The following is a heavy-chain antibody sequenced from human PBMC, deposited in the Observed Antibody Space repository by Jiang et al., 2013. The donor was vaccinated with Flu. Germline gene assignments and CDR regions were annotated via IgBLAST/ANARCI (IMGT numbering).Heavy chain of an antibody. J-gene: IGHJ5*02. CDR2: IYDNVNT. CDR3: ARGWSDHSGLRIGGP. D-gene: IGHD1-26*01. V-gene: IGHV4-59*02. CDR1: GDSVSNYY. Sequence: GSGLVKPSETLSLTCTVSGDSVSNYYWSWIRQTPGKGLEWIGYIYDNVNTNYNPSLNSRVTISVDTSKNHFSLKLNSVTAADTAVYYCARGWSDHSGLRIGGPWGQGTLVTVFS.